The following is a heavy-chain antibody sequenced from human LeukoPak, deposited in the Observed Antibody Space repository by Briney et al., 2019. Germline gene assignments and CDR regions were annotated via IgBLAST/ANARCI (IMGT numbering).Heavy chain of an antibody. Sequence: HPGGSLRLSCAVSGFTFTDYWMNWVRQAPGKGLEWVASIRQGGGEKSYVDSVKGRFTISRDNTKNSLYLQINSLRAEDTAVYYCARDGTAAGLYFDLWGQGTLVTVSS. J-gene: IGHJ4*01. CDR3: ARDGTAAGLYFDL. D-gene: IGHD6-13*01. V-gene: IGHV3-7*01. CDR2: IRQGGGEK. CDR1: GFTFTDYW.